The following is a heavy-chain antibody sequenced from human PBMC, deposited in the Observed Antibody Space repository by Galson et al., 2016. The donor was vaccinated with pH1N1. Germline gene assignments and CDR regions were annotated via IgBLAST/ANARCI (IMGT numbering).Heavy chain of an antibody. CDR2: IYPRDSET. Sequence: QSGAEVKKPGESLKISCKASGYSFTTYWIGWVRQMPGKGLEWMGIIYPRDSETHYSPSIQGQVSISADKSLTTAYLQWNSLKASDTAMYFCARLGGRCNTRYYFDHWGRGTLVTVSS. D-gene: IGHD3-16*01. CDR3: ARLGGRCNTRYYFDH. CDR1: GYSFTTYW. J-gene: IGHJ2*01. V-gene: IGHV5-51*01.